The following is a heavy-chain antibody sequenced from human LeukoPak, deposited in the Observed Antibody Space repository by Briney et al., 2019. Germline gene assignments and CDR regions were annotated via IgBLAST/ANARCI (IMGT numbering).Heavy chain of an antibody. CDR1: GGSISSSNW. CDR2: IYHSGST. Sequence: SGTLSLTCAVSGGSISSSNWWSWVRQPPGKGLEWIGEIYHSGSTNYNPSLKSRVTISVDKSKNQFSLKLSSVTAADTAVYYSARVFYGSGSSSYYFDYWGQGTLVTVSS. D-gene: IGHD3-10*01. CDR3: ARVFYGSGSSSYYFDY. J-gene: IGHJ4*02. V-gene: IGHV4-4*02.